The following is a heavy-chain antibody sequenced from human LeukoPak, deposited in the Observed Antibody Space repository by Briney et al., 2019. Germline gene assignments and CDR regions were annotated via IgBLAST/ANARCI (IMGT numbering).Heavy chain of an antibody. CDR2: IRYDRNDK. CDR3: AKPDPYSGSFFVDY. V-gene: IGHV3-30*02. Sequence: GGSLRLSCAASGFTFSNYVMHWVRQAPGKGLERVAFIRYDRNDKYSADSVKGRFTISRDNSKNRLYLQMSSLRAEDTAVYYCAKPDPYSGSFFVDYWGEGTLVTVSS. D-gene: IGHD1-26*01. CDR1: GFTFSNYV. J-gene: IGHJ4*02.